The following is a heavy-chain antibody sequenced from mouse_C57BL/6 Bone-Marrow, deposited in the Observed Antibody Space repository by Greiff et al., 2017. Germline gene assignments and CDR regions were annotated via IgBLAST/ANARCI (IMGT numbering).Heavy chain of an antibody. J-gene: IGHJ2*01. CDR3: ASFTTVVPYFDY. Sequence: QVQLQQPGAELVKPGASVKMSCKASGYTFTSYWITWVKQRPGQGLEWIGDIYPGSGSTNYNEKFKSKATLTVDTSSRTAYMQLRSLTSEDSAVYYGASFTTVVPYFDYWGQGTTLTVSS. CDR1: GYTFTSYW. CDR2: IYPGSGST. D-gene: IGHD1-1*01. V-gene: IGHV1-55*01.